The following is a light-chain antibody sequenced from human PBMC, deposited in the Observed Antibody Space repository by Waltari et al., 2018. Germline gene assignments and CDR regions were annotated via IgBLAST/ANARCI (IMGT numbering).Light chain of an antibody. J-gene: IGKJ2*01. CDR1: QSVSSN. CDR3: QQYNNWPPGDT. V-gene: IGKV3-15*01. Sequence: EIVMTQSPATLSVSPGARATLSCRARQSVSSNLAWYQQKPGQAPRLLIYGASTRATGIPARFSGSGSGTEFTLTISSLQSEDFAVYYCQQYNNWPPGDTFGQGTKLEIK. CDR2: GAS.